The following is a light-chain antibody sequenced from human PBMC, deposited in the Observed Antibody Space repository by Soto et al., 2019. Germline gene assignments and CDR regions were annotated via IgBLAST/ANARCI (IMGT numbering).Light chain of an antibody. CDR1: QSVSSSY. CDR2: GAS. Sequence: EIVLTQSPGTLSLSPGERATLSCRASQSVSSSYLAWYQQKPGQAPRLLIYGASSRATGIQDRFSGSGSGTDFTLTIRRLEPEDFATYYCKQYHIYSWTFGQGTKVDIK. CDR3: KQYHIYSWT. J-gene: IGKJ1*01. V-gene: IGKV3-20*01.